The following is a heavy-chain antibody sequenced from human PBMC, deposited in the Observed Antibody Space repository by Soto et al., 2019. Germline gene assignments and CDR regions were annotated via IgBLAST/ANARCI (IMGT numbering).Heavy chain of an antibody. CDR1: VFTFSDYY. Sequence: SLTLSCAVSVFTFSDYYMSWIRQASRKWMEWISYISTSGSTIYYTDSVKSRFTISRDNAKNSLYLQMNSLGAEDTAVYYCASELAVAGPFDYWGQGTLVTVSS. CDR3: ASELAVAGPFDY. J-gene: IGHJ4*02. CDR2: ISTSGSTI. D-gene: IGHD6-19*01. V-gene: IGHV3-11*01.